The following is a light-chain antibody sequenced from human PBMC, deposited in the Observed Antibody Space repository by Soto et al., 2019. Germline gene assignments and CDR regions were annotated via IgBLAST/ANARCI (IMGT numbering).Light chain of an antibody. Sequence: EIVLTQSPGTLSLSPGETATLSCRASLSVSSNLAWYQQKPGQAPRLLIYGASTRATGIPARFSGSGSGTEFTLTISSLQSEDFAVYYCQQYNNWPPITFGQGTRLENK. V-gene: IGKV3-15*01. CDR2: GAS. CDR3: QQYNNWPPIT. J-gene: IGKJ5*01. CDR1: LSVSSN.